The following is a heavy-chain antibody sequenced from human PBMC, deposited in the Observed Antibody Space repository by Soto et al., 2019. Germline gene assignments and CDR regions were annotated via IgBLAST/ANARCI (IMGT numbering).Heavy chain of an antibody. Sequence: ASVKVSCKTSGNTFTGYYIQWMRQAPGQGLEWMGWINPDSGGTMYAQKFEGRVTMTRDTSISTAYMELSALTSDDTALYYCARDLNSLVAGIPFNSSDPWGQGTLVTVSS. D-gene: IGHD2-21*02. V-gene: IGHV1-2*02. CDR1: GNTFTGYY. CDR2: INPDSGGT. J-gene: IGHJ5*02. CDR3: ARDLNSLVAGIPFNSSDP.